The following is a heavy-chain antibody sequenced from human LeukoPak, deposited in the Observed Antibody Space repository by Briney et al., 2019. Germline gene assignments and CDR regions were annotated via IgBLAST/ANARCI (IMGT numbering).Heavy chain of an antibody. CDR1: GYTFTSYD. Sequence: GASVKVSCKASGYTFTSYDINWVRQATGQGLEWMGWMNPNSGNTGYAQKFQGRVTMTRNTSTSTAYMELSSLRSEDTAVYYCACYGYSYGYYYGMDVWGQGTTVTVSS. V-gene: IGHV1-8*01. J-gene: IGHJ6*02. D-gene: IGHD5-18*01. CDR2: MNPNSGNT. CDR3: ACYGYSYGYYYGMDV.